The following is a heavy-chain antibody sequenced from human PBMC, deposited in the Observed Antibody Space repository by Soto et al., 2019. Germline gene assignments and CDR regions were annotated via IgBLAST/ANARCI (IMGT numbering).Heavy chain of an antibody. J-gene: IGHJ4*02. CDR1: GGSVSSGSYY. V-gene: IGHV4-61*01. CDR3: ARVTSSGGLVSYFDS. CDR2: IYYSGST. D-gene: IGHD6-25*01. Sequence: QVQLQESGPGLVKPSETLSLTCTVSGGSVSSGSYYWSWIRQPPGKGLECVGYIYYSGSTNYNPSLKSRVTISVDTSKNQFSLKLSSVTAADTAVYYCARVTSSGGLVSYFDSWGQGTLVTVSS.